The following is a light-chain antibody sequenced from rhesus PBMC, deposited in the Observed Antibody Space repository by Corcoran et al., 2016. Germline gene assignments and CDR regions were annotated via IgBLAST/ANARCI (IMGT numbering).Light chain of an antibody. Sequence: QAALTQPPSVSGSPGQSVTISCTGTSSDIGAYNYVSWYQHHPGKAPKLMIFDVSKRPSGVSDRFSGSKSGNTASLSISGLQAEDEADYYCCSYAGSNTYIFGAGTRLTV. V-gene: IGLV2-23*01. CDR2: DVS. CDR1: SSDIGAYNY. J-gene: IGLJ1*01. CDR3: CSYAGSNTYI.